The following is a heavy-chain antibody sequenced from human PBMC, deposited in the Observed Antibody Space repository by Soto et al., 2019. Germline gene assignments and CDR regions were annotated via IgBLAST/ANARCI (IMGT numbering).Heavy chain of an antibody. CDR1: GFTFSSYG. V-gene: IGHV3-30*18. CDR2: ISYDGSNK. Sequence: PGGSLRLSCAASGFTFSSYGMHWVRQAPGKGLEWVAVISYDGSNKYYADSVKGRFTISRDNSKNTLYLQMNSLRAEDTAVYYCAKDWMEMATVDYWGQGTLVTVSS. CDR3: AKDWMEMATVDY. D-gene: IGHD5-12*01. J-gene: IGHJ4*02.